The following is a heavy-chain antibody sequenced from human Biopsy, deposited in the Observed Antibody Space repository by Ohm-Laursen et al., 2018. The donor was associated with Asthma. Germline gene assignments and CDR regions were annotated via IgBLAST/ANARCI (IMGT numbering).Heavy chain of an antibody. V-gene: IGHV4-30-2*03. CDR1: GGSIGAGDYY. Sequence: SQTLSLTCSVSGGSIGAGDYYWSWIRQPPGKGLEWIGSISYTGNTDIPSLRSRVTLSVDTSKNNFSLKLTSATAADTAVFYCARHWNWGSFFDYWGQGMLVTVSS. D-gene: IGHD7-27*01. CDR3: ARHWNWGSFFDY. J-gene: IGHJ4*02. CDR2: ISYTGNT.